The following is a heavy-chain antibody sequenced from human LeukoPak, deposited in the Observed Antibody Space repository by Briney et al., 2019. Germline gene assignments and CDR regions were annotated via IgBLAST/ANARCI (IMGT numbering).Heavy chain of an antibody. V-gene: IGHV3-30*04. Sequence: GGSLRLSCAASGFTFSSYAMHWVRQAPGKGLEWVAVISYDGSNKYYADSVKGRFTISRDNSKNTLYLQMNSPRAEDTAVYYCARVYNYYDSSGPIDYWGQGTLVTVSS. J-gene: IGHJ4*02. CDR3: ARVYNYYDSSGPIDY. D-gene: IGHD3-22*01. CDR2: ISYDGSNK. CDR1: GFTFSSYA.